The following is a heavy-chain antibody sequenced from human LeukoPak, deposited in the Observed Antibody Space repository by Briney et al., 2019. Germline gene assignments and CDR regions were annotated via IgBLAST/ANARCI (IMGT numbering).Heavy chain of an antibody. CDR3: ARGRKRNCSGGSCYRFDP. D-gene: IGHD2-15*01. CDR1: GYTFTSYD. CDR2: MNPNSGNT. Sequence: ASVKVSCKASGYTFTSYDINWVRQATGQGLEWMGWMNPNSGNTGYAQKFQGRVTMTRNTSISTAYMELCSLRSEDTAVYYCARGRKRNCSGGSCYRFDPWGQGTLVTVSS. V-gene: IGHV1-8*01. J-gene: IGHJ5*02.